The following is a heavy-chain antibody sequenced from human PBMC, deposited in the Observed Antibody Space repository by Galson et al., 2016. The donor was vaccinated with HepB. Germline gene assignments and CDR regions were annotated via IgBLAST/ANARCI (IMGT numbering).Heavy chain of an antibody. D-gene: IGHD4-23*01. Sequence: SETLSLTCAVSGASISSPNWWTWVRQSPGKGLEWIGEIYYSGITNYNPSLKSRVTLSLDKSKNHFFLKLSSVTAADTAVYYCASDRDLRWFYNWGQGTLVTVSS. CDR1: GASISSPNW. CDR3: ASDRDLRWFYN. V-gene: IGHV4-4*02. CDR2: IYYSGIT. J-gene: IGHJ1*01.